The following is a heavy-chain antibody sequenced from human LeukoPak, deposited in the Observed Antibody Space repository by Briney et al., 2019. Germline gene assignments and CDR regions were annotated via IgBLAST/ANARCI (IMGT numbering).Heavy chain of an antibody. CDR2: IIPIFGIA. D-gene: IGHD1-26*01. CDR1: GGTFSRYA. CDR3: ARDSGIYANWFDP. V-gene: IGHV1-69*04. Sequence: SVNVSCKASGGTFSRYAISWVRQAPGQGLEWMGRIIPIFGIANYAQKFQGRVTITADKSTSTAYMELSSRRSEDTAVYYWARDSGIYANWFDPWGQGTLVTVSS. J-gene: IGHJ5*02.